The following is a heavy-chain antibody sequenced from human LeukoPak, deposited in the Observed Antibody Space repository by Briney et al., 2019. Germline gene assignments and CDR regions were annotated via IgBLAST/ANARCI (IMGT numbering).Heavy chain of an antibody. Sequence: GGSLRLSCAASGFTFTSYGMSWVRQAPGKGLEWVSAISGSGGSPYYADSVKGRFTISRDNSKNSLYLQMNSLRAEDTAVYYCARGDTQHYYDSSGYLIDYWGQGTLVTVSS. V-gene: IGHV3-23*01. J-gene: IGHJ4*02. CDR1: GFTFTSYG. CDR2: ISGSGGSP. CDR3: ARGDTQHYYDSSGYLIDY. D-gene: IGHD3-22*01.